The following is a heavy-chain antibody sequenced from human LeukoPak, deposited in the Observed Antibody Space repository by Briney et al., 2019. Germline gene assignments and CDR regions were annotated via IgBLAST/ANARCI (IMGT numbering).Heavy chain of an antibody. CDR3: AKSVVVTDWFDP. CDR1: GFTFSSYG. J-gene: IGHJ5*02. D-gene: IGHD2-21*02. V-gene: IGHV3-30*02. Sequence: GGSLRLSCAASGFTFSSYGMHWVRQAPGKGLEWVAFIRYDGSNKYYADSVKGRFTISRDNSKNTLYLQMNSLGAEDTAVYYCAKSVVVTDWFDPWGQGTLVTVSS. CDR2: IRYDGSNK.